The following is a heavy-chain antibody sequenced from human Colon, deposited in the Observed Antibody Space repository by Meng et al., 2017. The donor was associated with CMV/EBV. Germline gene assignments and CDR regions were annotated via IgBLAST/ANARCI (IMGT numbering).Heavy chain of an antibody. CDR2: IRTNI. V-gene: IGHV1-18*01. J-gene: IGHJ4*02. CDR3: ARDVAMRMRVTPAAMY. CDR1: GYTFTTYG. D-gene: IGHD2-2*01. Sequence: ASVKVSCKTSGYTFTTYGISWVRQAPGQGLEWMGWIRTNINYGQKFQGRVTLTTDTSVSTAYMELRNLTSDDTAVYYCARDVAMRMRVTPAAMYWGQGTLVTVSS.